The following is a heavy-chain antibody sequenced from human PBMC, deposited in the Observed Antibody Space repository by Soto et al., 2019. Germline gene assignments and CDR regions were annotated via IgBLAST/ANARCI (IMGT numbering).Heavy chain of an antibody. V-gene: IGHV4-39*01. D-gene: IGHD2-2*01. CDR1: GGSISSSSYY. CDR3: ATNEDIVVVPAAKKLFFQH. Sequence: SETLSLTCTVSGGSISSSSYYWGWIRQPPGKGLEWIGSIYYSGSTYYNPSLKSRVTISVDTSKNQFSPKLSSVTAADTAVYYCATNEDIVVVPAAKKLFFQHWGQGTLVTVSS. J-gene: IGHJ1*01. CDR2: IYYSGST.